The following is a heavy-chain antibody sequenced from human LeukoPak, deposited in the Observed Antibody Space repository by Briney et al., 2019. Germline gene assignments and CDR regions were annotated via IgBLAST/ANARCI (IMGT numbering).Heavy chain of an antibody. CDR2: ISGSGGST. Sequence: GGSLRLSCAASGFTFSSYAMSWVRQAPGKGLEWVSAISGSGGSTYYADSVKGRFTISRDNSKNTLYLQMNSLRAEDTAVYYCAKVTWYCSSTSCYGDYYYYGMDVWGQGTTVTVSS. J-gene: IGHJ6*02. CDR3: AKVTWYCSSTSCYGDYYYYGMDV. D-gene: IGHD2-2*01. V-gene: IGHV3-23*01. CDR1: GFTFSSYA.